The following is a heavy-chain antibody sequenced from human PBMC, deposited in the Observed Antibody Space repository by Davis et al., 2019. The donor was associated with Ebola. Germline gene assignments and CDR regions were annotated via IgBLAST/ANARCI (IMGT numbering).Heavy chain of an antibody. D-gene: IGHD4-17*01. Sequence: AGSLRLSCAASGFTFSSYVMTWVRRAPGKGLEWVACIYGSGGSTYYADSVKGRFTISRDNSKNTLYLQMNSLRAEDTAVYYCARHDYGDSHFDYWGQGTLVTVSS. J-gene: IGHJ4*02. CDR1: GFTFSSYV. CDR3: ARHDYGDSHFDY. CDR2: IYGSGGST. V-gene: IGHV3-23*01.